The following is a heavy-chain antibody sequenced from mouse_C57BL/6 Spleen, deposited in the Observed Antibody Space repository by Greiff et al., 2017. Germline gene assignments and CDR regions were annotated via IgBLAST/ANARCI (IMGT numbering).Heavy chain of an antibody. CDR1: GFTFSSYG. J-gene: IGHJ2*01. CDR3: ARPERPSDYFDY. Sequence: DVMLVESGGDLVKPGGSLKLSCAASGFTFSSYGMSWVRQTPDKRLEWVATISSGGSYTYYPDSVKGRFTISRDNAKNTLYLQMSSLKSEDTAMYYCARPERPSDYFDYWGQGTTLTVSS. D-gene: IGHD3-1*01. V-gene: IGHV5-6*02. CDR2: ISSGGSYT.